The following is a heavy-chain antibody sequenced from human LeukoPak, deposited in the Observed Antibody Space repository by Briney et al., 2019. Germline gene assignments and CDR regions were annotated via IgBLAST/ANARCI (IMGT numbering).Heavy chain of an antibody. Sequence: GGSLRLSCAASGFSFSNYEMEWVRQAPGKGLEWVSYISSSGSTTYYADSVKGRFTISRDNAKNSLSLQMNSLRVEDTAVYYCARGVPARRFDYWGQGTLVTVSS. J-gene: IGHJ4*02. CDR1: GFSFSNYE. CDR2: ISSSGSTT. V-gene: IGHV3-48*03. CDR3: ARGVPARRFDY.